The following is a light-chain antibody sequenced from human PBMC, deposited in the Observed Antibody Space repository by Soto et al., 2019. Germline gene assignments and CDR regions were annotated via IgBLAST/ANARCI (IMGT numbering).Light chain of an antibody. V-gene: IGKV3-20*01. CDR1: QSVGGS. Sequence: VMTQSPATLSVSPGERVTLSCRASQSVGGSLAWYRQKPGQAPSLLVYGASTRATGIPDRFSGSGSGTDFTLTISRLEPEDFAVYYCQQYGTSPFTFGPGTKVDIK. CDR3: QQYGTSPFT. CDR2: GAS. J-gene: IGKJ3*01.